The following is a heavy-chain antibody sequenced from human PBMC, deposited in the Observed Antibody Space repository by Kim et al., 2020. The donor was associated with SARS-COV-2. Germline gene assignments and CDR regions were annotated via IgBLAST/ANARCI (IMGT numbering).Heavy chain of an antibody. D-gene: IGHD1-1*01. J-gene: IGHJ3*02. CDR3: TRVPGTTLACWDAYDI. CDR2: IRSKANNYAK. Sequence: GGSLRLSCAASGFSFSDSAMHWVRQASGKGLEWVGRIRSKANNYAKTYASSGKGSFTISSDDSKNSAYLHRNSLKTEDTAVYSCTRVPGTTLACWDAYDIGGQETMVTVSS. CDR1: GFSFSDSA. V-gene: IGHV3-73*01.